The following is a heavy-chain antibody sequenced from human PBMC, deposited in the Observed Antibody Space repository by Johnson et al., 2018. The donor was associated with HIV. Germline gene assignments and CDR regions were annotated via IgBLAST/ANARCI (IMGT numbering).Heavy chain of an antibody. V-gene: IGHV3-30*04. CDR3: ASTRLGAFDI. CDR2: ISNDGTNT. Sequence: QVQLVEFGGGVVQPGRSLRLSCAASDFTFTNNAIHWVRQAPGKGLEWVAVISNDGTNTYYADSVKGRFTISRDNSRNSVSLQMIILRPKDTAIYYCASTRLGAFDIWGQGTMVTVSS. D-gene: IGHD6-6*01. CDR1: DFTFTNNA. J-gene: IGHJ3*02.